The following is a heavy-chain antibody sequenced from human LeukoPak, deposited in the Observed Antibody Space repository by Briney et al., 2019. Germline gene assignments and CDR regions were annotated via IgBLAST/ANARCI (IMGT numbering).Heavy chain of an antibody. CDR3: AREQPVWGSYRYPSKAFDI. CDR1: GYTFTSYG. CDR2: ISAYNGNT. J-gene: IGHJ3*02. V-gene: IGHV1-18*01. Sequence: GASVKVSCKASGYTFTSYGISWVRQAPGQGLEWMGWISAYNGNTNYAQKLQGRVTMTTDTSTSTAYMELRSLRSDDTAVYYCAREQPVWGSYRYPSKAFDIWGQGTMVTVSS. D-gene: IGHD3-16*02.